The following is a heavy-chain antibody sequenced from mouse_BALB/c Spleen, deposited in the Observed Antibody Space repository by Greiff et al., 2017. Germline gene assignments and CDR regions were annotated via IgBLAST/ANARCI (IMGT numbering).Heavy chain of an antibody. CDR2: INPYNDGT. CDR1: GYTFTSYV. CDR3: ARHYGNYVEAMDY. J-gene: IGHJ4*01. D-gene: IGHD2-1*01. Sequence: VQLQQSGPELVKPGASVKMSCKASGYTFTSYVMHWVKQKPGQGLEWIGYINPYNDGTKYNEKFKGKATLTSDKSSSTAYMELSSLTSEDSAVYYCARHYGNYVEAMDYWGQGTSVTVSS. V-gene: IGHV1-14*01.